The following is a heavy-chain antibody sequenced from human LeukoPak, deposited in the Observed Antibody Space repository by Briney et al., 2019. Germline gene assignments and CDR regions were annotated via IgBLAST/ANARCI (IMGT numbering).Heavy chain of an antibody. V-gene: IGHV3-33*03. CDR2: ISYDENKE. J-gene: IGHJ6*02. CDR3: AKDSYGMDV. CDR1: GFSFSDFA. Sequence: GGSLRLSCAASGFSFSDFAIHWVRQAPGKGLEWVAVISYDENKESYADSLRGRFSISRDNSKDMVHLQMNSLRAEDTAVYYCAKDSYGMDVWGQGTTVTVSS.